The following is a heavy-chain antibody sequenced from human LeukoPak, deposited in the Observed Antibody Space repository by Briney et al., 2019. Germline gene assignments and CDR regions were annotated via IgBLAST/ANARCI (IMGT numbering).Heavy chain of an antibody. V-gene: IGHV4-61*05. J-gene: IGHJ4*02. CDR2: IYYSGST. CDR3: ASQAPQGGWYVV. CDR1: GGSISSSSYY. D-gene: IGHD6-19*01. Sequence: SETLSLTCTVSGGSISSSSYYWGWIRQPPGKGLEWIGYIYYSGSTNYNPSLKSRVTISVDTSKNQFSLKLSSVTAADTAVYYCASQAPQGGWYVVWGQGTLVTVSS.